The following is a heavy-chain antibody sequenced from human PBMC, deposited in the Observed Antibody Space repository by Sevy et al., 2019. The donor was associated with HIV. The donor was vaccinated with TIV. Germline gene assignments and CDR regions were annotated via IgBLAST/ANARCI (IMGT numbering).Heavy chain of an antibody. J-gene: IGHJ3*02. Sequence: GGSLRLSCAASGFTFSSYAMNWVRQAPGKGLEWVSTIFGDGGSTYYADSVKGRFTISRDNSKNTLYLQMNSLRAEDTAVYYCAGGRYDRSGSFDAFDIWGQGTMVTVSS. CDR2: IFGDGGST. V-gene: IGHV3-23*01. CDR3: AGGRYDRSGSFDAFDI. CDR1: GFTFSSYA. D-gene: IGHD3-22*01.